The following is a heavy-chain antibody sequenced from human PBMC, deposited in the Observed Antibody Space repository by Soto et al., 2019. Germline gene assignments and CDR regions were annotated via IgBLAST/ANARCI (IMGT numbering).Heavy chain of an antibody. CDR3: ARSYYYDSSGYYPFDY. V-gene: IGHV3-48*03. Sequence: GGSLRLSCAASGFTFSSYEMNWVRQAPGKGLEWVSYISSSGSTIYYADSVKGRFTISRDNAKNSLYLQMNSLRAEDTAVYYCARSYYYDSSGYYPFDYWGQGTLVTVSS. J-gene: IGHJ4*02. D-gene: IGHD3-22*01. CDR1: GFTFSSYE. CDR2: ISSSGSTI.